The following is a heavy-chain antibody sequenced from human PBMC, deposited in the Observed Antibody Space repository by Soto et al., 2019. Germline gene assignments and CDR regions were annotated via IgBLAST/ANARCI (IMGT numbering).Heavy chain of an antibody. J-gene: IGHJ6*02. V-gene: IGHV3-11*05. CDR3: XXXXXXXXXXXXXXXMDV. Sequence: QVQLVESGGGLVKPGGSLRLSCAASGFTFSEHYLTWIRQAPGKGLDWVAHISGSSTYINYADSVKGRFTISRDNXXXXXXXXXXXXXXXXXXXXXXXXXXXXXXXXXXXXXMDVWGQGTTVTVSS. CDR1: GFTFSEHY. CDR2: ISGSSTYI.